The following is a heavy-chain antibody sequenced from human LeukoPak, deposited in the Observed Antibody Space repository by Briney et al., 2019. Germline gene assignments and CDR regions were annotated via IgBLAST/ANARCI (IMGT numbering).Heavy chain of an antibody. CDR1: GFTFSIYS. CDR3: ARDMGSYGHPFSFDY. J-gene: IGHJ4*02. Sequence: GGSLRLSCAASGFTFSIYSMSWVRQAPGKGLEWVSYISSSSSTISYADSVKGRFTISRDNAENSLYLQMNSLRAEDTAVYYCARDMGSYGHPFSFDYWGQGTLVTVSS. D-gene: IGHD3-16*01. V-gene: IGHV3-48*01. CDR2: ISSSSSTI.